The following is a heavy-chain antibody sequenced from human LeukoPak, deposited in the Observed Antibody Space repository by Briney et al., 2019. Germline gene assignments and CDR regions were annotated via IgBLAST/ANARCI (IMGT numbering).Heavy chain of an antibody. Sequence: GGSLRLSCAASGFTFSSYAMHWVRQAPGKGLEWVAVISYDGSNKYYADSVKGRFTISRDNSKNTLYLQMNSLRAEDTAVYYCARVTAAGTDYYYYMDVWGKGTTVTVSS. D-gene: IGHD6-13*01. V-gene: IGHV3-30*01. CDR2: ISYDGSNK. CDR3: ARVTAAGTDYYYYMDV. J-gene: IGHJ6*03. CDR1: GFTFSSYA.